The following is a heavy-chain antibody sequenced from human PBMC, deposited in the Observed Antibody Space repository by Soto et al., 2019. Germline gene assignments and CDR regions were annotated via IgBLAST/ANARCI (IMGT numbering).Heavy chain of an antibody. CDR2: IKSKTDGGTT. Sequence: GGSLRLSCAASGFTFSNAWMSWVRQAPGKGLEWVGRIKSKTDGGTTDYAAPVKGRFTISRDDSKNTLYLQMNSLKTEDTAVYYCTTDNALYGDYDYWGQGTPVTVSS. V-gene: IGHV3-15*01. D-gene: IGHD4-17*01. CDR3: TTDNALYGDYDY. J-gene: IGHJ4*02. CDR1: GFTFSNAW.